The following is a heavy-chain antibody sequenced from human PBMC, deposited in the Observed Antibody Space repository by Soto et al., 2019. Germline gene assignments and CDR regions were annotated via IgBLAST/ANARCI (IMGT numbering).Heavy chain of an antibody. D-gene: IGHD4-17*01. CDR3: ATDPHDYRVPAGGMDV. J-gene: IGHJ6*02. Sequence: SETLALTCTVSGGSVSSGTRYWSWILQPPGRGLEWIGYIYYSGSTKYNPSLKSRVTISVDPSKNQFSLKLSSVTAADTAVYYCATDPHDYRVPAGGMDVWGQGTTVTVSS. V-gene: IGHV4-61*01. CDR2: IYYSGST. CDR1: GGSVSSGTRY.